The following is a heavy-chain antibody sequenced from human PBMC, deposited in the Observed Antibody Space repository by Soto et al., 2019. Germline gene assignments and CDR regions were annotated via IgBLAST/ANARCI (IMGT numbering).Heavy chain of an antibody. V-gene: IGHV3-30-3*01. D-gene: IGHD6-13*01. J-gene: IGHJ1*01. CDR2: ISYDGSNK. CDR3: ARDAPIAAAGGIGTEYFQH. CDR1: GFTFSSYA. Sequence: QVQLVESGGGVDQRGRSLRLSCAASGFTFSSYAMHWVRQAPGKGLEWVAVISYDGSNKYYADSVKGRFTISRDNSKNTLYLQMNSLRAEDTAVYYCARDAPIAAAGGIGTEYFQHWGQGTLVTVSS.